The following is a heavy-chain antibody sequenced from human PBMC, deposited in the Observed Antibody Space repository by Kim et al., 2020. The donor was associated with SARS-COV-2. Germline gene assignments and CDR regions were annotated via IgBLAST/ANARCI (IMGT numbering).Heavy chain of an antibody. Sequence: GGSLRLSCAASGFTFSNYAMSWVRQGPGKGLEWISAISQSGQSTYYADSVRGRFTISRDNAKNTLSVQLSSLRDEDTALYYCVKELRGASTGNSFDFWGQGTLVIVSS. CDR1: GFTFSNYA. V-gene: IGHV3-23*01. CDR3: VKELRGASTGNSFDF. CDR2: ISQSGQST. J-gene: IGHJ4*02. D-gene: IGHD2-2*01.